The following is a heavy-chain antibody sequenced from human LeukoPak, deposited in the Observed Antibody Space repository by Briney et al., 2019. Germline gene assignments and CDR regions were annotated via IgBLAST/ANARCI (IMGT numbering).Heavy chain of an antibody. Sequence: PGRSLRLSCAASGFIFSSYAMHWVRQAPGKGLEWVSSISSSSSYIYYADSVKGRFTISRDNAKNSLYLQMNSLRAEDTAVYYCARTDFRGGLLALFDYWGQGTLVTVSS. V-gene: IGHV3-21*01. CDR2: ISSSSSYI. J-gene: IGHJ4*02. D-gene: IGHD3-10*01. CDR3: ARTDFRGGLLALFDY. CDR1: GFIFSSYA.